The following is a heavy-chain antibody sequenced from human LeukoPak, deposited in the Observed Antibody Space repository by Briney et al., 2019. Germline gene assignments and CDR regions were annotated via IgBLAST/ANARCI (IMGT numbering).Heavy chain of an antibody. Sequence: GGSLRLSCAVSGFTLSSYAMHWVRQAPGKGLEWVAVISYDGRNKYYADSVKGRFTISRDNSKNTLYLQMNSLRDEDTAVYYCARTNSGYSSGWEIDYWGQGTLVTVSS. CDR3: ARTNSGYSSGWEIDY. CDR2: ISYDGRNK. J-gene: IGHJ4*02. D-gene: IGHD6-19*01. V-gene: IGHV3-30*04. CDR1: GFTLSSYA.